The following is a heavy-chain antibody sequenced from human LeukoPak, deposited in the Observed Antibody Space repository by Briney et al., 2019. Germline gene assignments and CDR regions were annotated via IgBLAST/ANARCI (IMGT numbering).Heavy chain of an antibody. D-gene: IGHD3-22*01. CDR2: ISAYNGNT. Sequence: ASVKVSCRASGYTFTGYYMHWVRQAPGQGLEWMGWISAYNGNTNYAQKLQGRVTMTTDTSTSTAYMELRSLRSDDTAVYYCARDPNRSSGYFWDHYYYYMDVWGKGTTVTVSS. CDR1: GYTFTGYY. V-gene: IGHV1-18*04. J-gene: IGHJ6*03. CDR3: ARDPNRSSGYFWDHYYYYMDV.